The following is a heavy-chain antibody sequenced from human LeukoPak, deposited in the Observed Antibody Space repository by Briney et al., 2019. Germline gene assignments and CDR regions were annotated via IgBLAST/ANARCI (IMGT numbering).Heavy chain of an antibody. D-gene: IGHD6-19*01. J-gene: IGHJ4*02. V-gene: IGHV4-39*01. CDR2: IYYRGGT. CDR3: ARGVRYSSGWYGEYYFDY. Sequence: PSETLSLTCTVSGGSISSSSNYWGWIRQPPGQGLEWIGSIYYRGGTYYSPSLKSRVTISVDTSKNQFSLRLSSVTASDTAVYHCARGVRYSSGWYGEYYFDYWGQGTLVTVSS. CDR1: GGSISSSSNY.